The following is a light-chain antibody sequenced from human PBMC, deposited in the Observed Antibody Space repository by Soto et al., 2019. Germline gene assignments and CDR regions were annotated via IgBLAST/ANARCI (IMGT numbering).Light chain of an antibody. CDR1: QGIRND. J-gene: IGKJ1*01. V-gene: IGKV1-6*02. CDR3: LQHYNYPWT. Sequence: AIPVTQSPSSLSASVGDRVIITCRASQGIRNDLDWYQQKPGKAPKLLIYVASNLQSGVPSRFSGSGSGTEFTLTINSLQPEDFATYYCLQHYNYPWTIGEGTRVEIK. CDR2: VAS.